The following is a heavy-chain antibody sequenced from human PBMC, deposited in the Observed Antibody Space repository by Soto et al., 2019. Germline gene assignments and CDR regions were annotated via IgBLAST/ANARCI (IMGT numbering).Heavy chain of an antibody. J-gene: IGHJ4*02. CDR1: GFTFSSYW. V-gene: IGHV3-74*01. D-gene: IGHD6-19*01. Sequence: HPGGSLRLSCAASGFTFSSYWMHWVRQAPGKGLVWVSRINSDGSSTSYADSVKGRFTISRDNAKNTLYLQMNSLRAEDMAVYYCARVNSWQWLDYIDYWGQATLVTSPQ. CDR3: ARVNSWQWLDYIDY. CDR2: INSDGSST.